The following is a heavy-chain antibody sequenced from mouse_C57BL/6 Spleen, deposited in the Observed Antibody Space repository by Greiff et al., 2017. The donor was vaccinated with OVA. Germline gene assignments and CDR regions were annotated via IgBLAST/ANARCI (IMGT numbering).Heavy chain of an antibody. CDR3: ARLRDFDV. CDR1: GYTFTSYG. V-gene: IGHV1-81*01. Sequence: QVQLQQSGAELARPGASVKLSCKASGYTFTSYGIGWVKQRTGQGLEWIGEIYPRSGNTYYNEKFKGKATLTADKSSSTAYMEHRSLRSEDSAVYVCARLRDFDVWGTGTTVTVSS. J-gene: IGHJ1*03. CDR2: IYPRSGNT.